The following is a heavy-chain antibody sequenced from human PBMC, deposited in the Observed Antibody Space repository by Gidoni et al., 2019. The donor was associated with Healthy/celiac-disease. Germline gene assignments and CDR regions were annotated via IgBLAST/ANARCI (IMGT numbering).Heavy chain of an antibody. CDR3: AKDPPLDYGDYEPYYYYGMDV. D-gene: IGHD4-17*01. CDR2: ISGSGGST. Sequence: EVQLLESGGGLVQPGGSLRLSCAASGFTFSSYAMRWFLQAPGKGLEWVSAISGSGGSTYYADSVKGRFTISRDNSKNTLYLQMNSLRAEDTAVYYWAKDPPLDYGDYEPYYYYGMDVWGQGTTVTVSS. V-gene: IGHV3-23*01. J-gene: IGHJ6*02. CDR1: GFTFSSYA.